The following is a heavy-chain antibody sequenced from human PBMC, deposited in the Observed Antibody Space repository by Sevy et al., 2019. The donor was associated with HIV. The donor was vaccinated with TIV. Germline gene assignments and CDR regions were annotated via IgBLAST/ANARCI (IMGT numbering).Heavy chain of an antibody. J-gene: IGHJ6*02. D-gene: IGHD3-10*01. Sequence: GGSLRLSCVASGFTFSSYAMHWVRQAPGKGLEWVAVISYDGSNKYYADSVKGRFTISRDNSKNTRYLQMNSLRAEDTAVYYCAREFSDPRYYYGMDVWGQGTTVTVSS. CDR3: AREFSDPRYYYGMDV. CDR2: ISYDGSNK. V-gene: IGHV3-30-3*01. CDR1: GFTFSSYA.